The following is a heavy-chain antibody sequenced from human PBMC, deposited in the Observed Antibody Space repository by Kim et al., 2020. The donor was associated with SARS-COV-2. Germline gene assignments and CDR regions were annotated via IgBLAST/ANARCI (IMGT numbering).Heavy chain of an antibody. V-gene: IGHV3-30-3*01. CDR2: ISYDGSNK. Sequence: GGSLRLSCAASGFTFSSYAMHWVRQAPGKGLEWVAVISYDGSNKYYADSVKGRFTISRDNSKNTLYLQMNSLRAEDTAVYYCARGGSSSGDFDYWGQGTLVTVSS. CDR3: ARGGSSSGDFDY. D-gene: IGHD6-6*01. CDR1: GFTFSSYA. J-gene: IGHJ4*02.